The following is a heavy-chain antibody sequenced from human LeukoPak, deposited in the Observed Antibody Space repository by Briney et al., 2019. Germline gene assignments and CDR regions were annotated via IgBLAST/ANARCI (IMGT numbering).Heavy chain of an antibody. J-gene: IGHJ3*02. Sequence: PSETLSLTCTVSGGSLSSSSYYWGWIRQPPGKGLEWIGSIYYSGSTYYNPSLKSRVTISVDTSKNQFSLKLSSVTAADTAVYYCAKDRGGIDGSGWYHQIDAFDIWGQGTMVTVSS. CDR1: GGSLSSSSYY. CDR2: IYYSGST. CDR3: AKDRGGIDGSGWYHQIDAFDI. V-gene: IGHV4-39*02. D-gene: IGHD6-19*01.